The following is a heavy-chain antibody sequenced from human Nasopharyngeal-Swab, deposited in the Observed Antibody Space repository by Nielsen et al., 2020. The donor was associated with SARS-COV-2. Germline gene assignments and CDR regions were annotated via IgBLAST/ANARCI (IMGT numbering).Heavy chain of an antibody. J-gene: IGHJ4*02. CDR3: ARSRSYYDSSGFPVGY. Sequence: GESLKISCAASGFTFCDYYMSWIRQAPGKGLEWVSYISSSGSTIYYADSVKGRFTISRDNAKNSLYLQMNSLRAEDTAVYYCARSRSYYDSSGFPVGYWGQGTLVTVSS. D-gene: IGHD3-22*01. CDR2: ISSSGSTI. V-gene: IGHV3-11*01. CDR1: GFTFCDYY.